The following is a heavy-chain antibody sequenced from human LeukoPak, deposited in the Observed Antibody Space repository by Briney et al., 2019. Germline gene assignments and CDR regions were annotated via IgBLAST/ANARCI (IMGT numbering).Heavy chain of an antibody. CDR2: IYHSGST. CDR3: ARDRGGGYCSGGSCSDAFDI. J-gene: IGHJ3*02. D-gene: IGHD2-15*01. CDR1: GGSISSGGYS. V-gene: IGHV4-30-2*01. Sequence: PSQTLSLTCTVSGGSISSGGYSWSWIRQPPGKGLEWIGYIYHSGSTYYNPSLKSRVTISVDRSKNQFSLKLSSVTAADTAVYYCARDRGGGYCSGGSCSDAFDIWGQGTMVTVSS.